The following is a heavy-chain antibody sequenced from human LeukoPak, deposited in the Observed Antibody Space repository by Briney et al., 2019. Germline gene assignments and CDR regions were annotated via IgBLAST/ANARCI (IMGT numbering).Heavy chain of an antibody. V-gene: IGHV1-69*13. J-gene: IGHJ4*02. D-gene: IGHD5-18*01. CDR2: IIPIFGTA. CDR1: GGTFSSYA. Sequence: SVKVSCKASGGTFSSYAISWVRQAPGQGLEWMGGIIPIFGTANYAQTFQGRVTITADESTSTAYMELSSLRSEDTAVYYCARAQEYSYGYGHFDYWGQGTLVTVSS. CDR3: ARAQEYSYGYGHFDY.